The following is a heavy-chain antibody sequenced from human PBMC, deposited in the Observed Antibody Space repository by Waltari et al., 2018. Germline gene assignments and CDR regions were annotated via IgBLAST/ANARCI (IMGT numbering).Heavy chain of an antibody. Sequence: QVQLVQSGAEVKKPGSSVKVSCKASGGTFSSYAISWVRQAPGQGLEWMGRIIPIFGTANYAQKFQGRVTITADKCTSTAYMELSSLRSEDTAVYYCARDLAMIVVALYYYGMDVWGQGTTVTVSS. CDR3: ARDLAMIVVALYYYGMDV. CDR2: IIPIFGTA. CDR1: GGTFSSYA. J-gene: IGHJ6*02. V-gene: IGHV1-69*08. D-gene: IGHD3-22*01.